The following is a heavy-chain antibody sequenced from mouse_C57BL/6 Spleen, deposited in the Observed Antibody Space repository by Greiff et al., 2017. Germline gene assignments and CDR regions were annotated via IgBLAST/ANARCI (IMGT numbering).Heavy chain of an antibody. CDR3: TRSGYYSNFFDY. CDR1: GFTFSSYA. Sequence: EVQGVESGEGLVKPGGSLKLSCAASGFTFSSYAMSWVRQTPEKRLEWVAYISSGGDYIYYADTVKGRFTISRDNARNTLYLQMSSLKSEDTAMYYCTRSGYYSNFFDYWGQGTTLTVSS. J-gene: IGHJ2*01. V-gene: IGHV5-9-1*02. D-gene: IGHD2-5*01. CDR2: ISSGGDYI.